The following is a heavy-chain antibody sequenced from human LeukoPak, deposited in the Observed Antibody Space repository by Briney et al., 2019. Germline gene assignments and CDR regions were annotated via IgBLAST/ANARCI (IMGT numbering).Heavy chain of an antibody. D-gene: IGHD3-10*01. V-gene: IGHV1-3*01. CDR3: ARDGGGSGSYYNGYYFDY. CDR1: GYTFTSYT. Sequence: ASVTVSCKSSGYTFTSYTIHWVRQAPGQRLEWMGWINAGNGNTKYSQKFQGRVTITRDTSASAAYMELSSLRSEDTAVYYCARDGGGSGSYYNGYYFDYWGQGTLVTVSS. J-gene: IGHJ4*02. CDR2: INAGNGNT.